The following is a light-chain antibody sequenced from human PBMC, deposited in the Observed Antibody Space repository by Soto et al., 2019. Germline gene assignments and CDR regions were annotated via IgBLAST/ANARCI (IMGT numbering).Light chain of an antibody. Sequence: EIVLTQSPATLSLSPGERATLSCRASQSVSSYLAWYQQKPGQAPRLLLYDASNRATGIPARFSGSGSGTDFTLPISSLEPEDFAVYYCQQRSNWAPLGFTFGPGTKVDIK. CDR3: QQRSNWAPLGFT. CDR1: QSVSSY. V-gene: IGKV3-11*01. CDR2: DAS. J-gene: IGKJ3*01.